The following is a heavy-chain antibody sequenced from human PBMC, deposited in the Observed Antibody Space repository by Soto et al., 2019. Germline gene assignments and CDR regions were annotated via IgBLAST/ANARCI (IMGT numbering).Heavy chain of an antibody. CDR1: GYTFTSYD. V-gene: IGHV1-8*01. Sequence: ASVKVSCKASGYTFTSYDINWVRQATGQGLEWMGWMNPNSGNTGYAQKFQGRVTMTRNTSISTAYMELSSLRSEDTAVYYCARVYSAVVVPAAMPEPGWSDYWGQGTLVTVSS. CDR2: MNPNSGNT. D-gene: IGHD2-2*01. CDR3: ARVYSAVVVPAAMPEPGWSDY. J-gene: IGHJ4*02.